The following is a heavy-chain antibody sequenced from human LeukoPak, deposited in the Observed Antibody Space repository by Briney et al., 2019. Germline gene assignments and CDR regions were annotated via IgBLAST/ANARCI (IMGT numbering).Heavy chain of an antibody. Sequence: GGSLTLSCAASGFTFSSYWMHWVRQAPGKGLGWVSSISSSSLSYIYYADSVKGRFTSFRDNAKNSLYLQMNSLRAEDTAVYYCARDRDSSSWSSRRVGDYFDYWGQGTLVTVSS. CDR1: GFTFSSYW. J-gene: IGHJ4*02. CDR3: ARDRDSSSWSSRRVGDYFDY. CDR2: ISSSSLSYI. D-gene: IGHD6-13*01. V-gene: IGHV3-21*01.